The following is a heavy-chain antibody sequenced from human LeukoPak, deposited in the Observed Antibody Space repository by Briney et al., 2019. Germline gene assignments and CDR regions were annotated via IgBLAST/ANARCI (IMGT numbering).Heavy chain of an antibody. CDR3: ARVSSSWRTPPPFDY. J-gene: IGHJ4*02. CDR2: MNPNNGNT. CDR1: GYTFTSYD. D-gene: IGHD6-13*01. V-gene: IGHV1-8*01. Sequence: ASVKVSCKASGYTFTSYDINWVRQATGQGLEWMGWMNPNNGNTDYAQKFQGRVTLTRNTSISTAYMELSSLRSEDTAVYYCARVSSSWRTPPPFDYWGQGTLVTVSS.